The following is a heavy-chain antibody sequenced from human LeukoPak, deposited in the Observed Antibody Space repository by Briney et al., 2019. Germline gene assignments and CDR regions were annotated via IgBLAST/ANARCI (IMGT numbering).Heavy chain of an antibody. CDR1: GGSITNSHYH. D-gene: IGHD5-12*01. Sequence: PSETLSLTCTVSGGSITNSHYHWGWIRQPPGKGLEWIGSFYYSGSTYYNPSLKSRVTISVDASKNQFPLKLSSVTAADTAVYYCAREYHPPRYRGGMDVWGQGTTVTVSS. J-gene: IGHJ6*02. V-gene: IGHV4-39*06. CDR3: AREYHPPRYRGGMDV. CDR2: FYYSGST.